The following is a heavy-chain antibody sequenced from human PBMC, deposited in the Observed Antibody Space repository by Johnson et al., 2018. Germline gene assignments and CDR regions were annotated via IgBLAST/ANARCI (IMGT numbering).Heavy chain of an antibody. CDR3: ARDRAAVAGIGYFQY. D-gene: IGHD6-19*01. CDR2: ISGDGIST. V-gene: IGHV3-64*07. CDR1: GFTFSSYA. Sequence: VQLVESGGGLVQPGGSLRLSCEVFGFTFSSYAMHWVRQAPGKGLEYVSGISGDGISTFYADSVKGRFTISRDNSKNTLYLQMGSLRTEDMAVYFCARDRAAVAGIGYFQYWGQGTLVTVSS. J-gene: IGHJ1*01.